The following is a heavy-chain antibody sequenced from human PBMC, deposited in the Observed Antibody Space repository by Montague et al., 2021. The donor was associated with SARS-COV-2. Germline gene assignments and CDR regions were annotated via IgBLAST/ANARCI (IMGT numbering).Heavy chain of an antibody. CDR2: IYYTGNT. CDR1: AGSITNNIDY. J-gene: IGHJ3*01. Sequence: SETLSLTCTVSAGSITNNIDYWAWIRQPPGKGLEWIGSIYYTGNTYYXPSLKSRVTISVVTSKNHFTLKLSSVTAAETAVYYCARLKRYFDSSGSPSAFDFWGQGTKVTVSS. D-gene: IGHD3-22*01. CDR3: ARLKRYFDSSGSPSAFDF. V-gene: IGHV4-39*02.